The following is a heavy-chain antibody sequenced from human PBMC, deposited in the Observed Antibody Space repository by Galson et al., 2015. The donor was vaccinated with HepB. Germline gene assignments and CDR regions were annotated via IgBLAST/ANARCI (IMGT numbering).Heavy chain of an antibody. CDR3: ARSSESLAVAGTLGYFQH. D-gene: IGHD6-19*01. J-gene: IGHJ1*01. V-gene: IGHV5-51*01. CDR2: IYPGDSDT. Sequence: QSGAEVKKPGESLRISCKGSGYSFTSYWISWVRQMPGKGLEWMGIIYPGDSDTRYSPSFQGQVTISADKSISTAYLQWSSLKASDTAMYYCARSSESLAVAGTLGYFQHWGQGTLVTVSS. CDR1: GYSFTSYW.